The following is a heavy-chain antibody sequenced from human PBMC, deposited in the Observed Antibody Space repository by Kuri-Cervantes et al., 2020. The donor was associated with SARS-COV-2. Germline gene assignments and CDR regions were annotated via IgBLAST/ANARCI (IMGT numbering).Heavy chain of an antibody. CDR3: ARGHIGVVPSPILGLGPHYYYYHMDI. V-gene: IGHV4-34*01. D-gene: IGHD2-2*01. CDR2: INHSGGT. CDR1: GASLNTYS. Sequence: GSLRLSCAVFGASLNTYSWSWIRQPPGKGLEWIGEINHSGGTKYKPSLKGRVSISVDASKNQISLKLSSVTAADAAVYYCARGHIGVVPSPILGLGPHYYYYHMDIWGQGTTVTVSS. J-gene: IGHJ6*02.